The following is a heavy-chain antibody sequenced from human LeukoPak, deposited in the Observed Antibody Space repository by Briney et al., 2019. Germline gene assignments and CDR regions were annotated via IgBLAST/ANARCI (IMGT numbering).Heavy chain of an antibody. CDR1: GFSINRNY. Sequence: GGSLRLSCAASGFSINRNYMSWVRQAPGKGLEWVSVIYPGGSTYYAESVKGRFTISRDNSKNTLFLQTNNLRAEDTAVYYCARDVSGYGPFDPWGQGTMDTVSS. D-gene: IGHD5-12*01. CDR2: IYPGGST. V-gene: IGHV3-53*01. CDR3: ARDVSGYGPFDP. J-gene: IGHJ5*02.